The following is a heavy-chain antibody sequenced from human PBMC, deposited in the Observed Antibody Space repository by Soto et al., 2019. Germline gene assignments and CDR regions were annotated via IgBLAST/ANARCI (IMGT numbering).Heavy chain of an antibody. CDR2: ISGSGGST. J-gene: IGHJ5*02. CDR3: ALVVPAARAFDP. V-gene: IGHV3-23*01. D-gene: IGHD2-2*01. Sequence: RLSCAASGFTFRSYAMSWVRQAPGKGLEWVSAISGSGGSTYYADSVKGRFTISRDNSKNTLYLQMNSLRAEDTAVYYCALVVPAARAFDPWGQGTLVTVSS. CDR1: GFTFRSYA.